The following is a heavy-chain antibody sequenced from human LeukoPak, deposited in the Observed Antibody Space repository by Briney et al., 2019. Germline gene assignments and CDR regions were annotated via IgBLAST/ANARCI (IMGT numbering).Heavy chain of an antibody. CDR3: LLMITFGGVISDY. CDR1: GGSISSGDYS. D-gene: IGHD3-16*02. J-gene: IGHJ4*02. Sequence: SQTLSLTCAVSGGSISSGDYSWSWIRQPPGKGLEWIGYIYHSGSTYYNPSLKSRVTISVDTSKNQFSLKLSSVTAADTAVYYCLLMITFGGVISDYWGQGTLVTVSS. V-gene: IGHV4-30-2*01. CDR2: IYHSGST.